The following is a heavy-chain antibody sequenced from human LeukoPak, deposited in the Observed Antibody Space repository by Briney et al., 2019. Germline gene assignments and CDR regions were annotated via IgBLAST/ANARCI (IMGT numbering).Heavy chain of an antibody. CDR2: IYYSGST. CDR3: AGHRGAAASIVDY. CDR1: GGSISSSSYF. J-gene: IGHJ4*02. V-gene: IGHV4-39*01. D-gene: IGHD6-13*01. Sequence: KSSETLSLTCTASGGSISSSSYFWGWIRQPPGKGLEWIGSIYYSGSTYYNPSLKSRVTISIDTSKHQFSLKLSSVTAADTAVYSCAGHRGAAASIVDYWGQGTLVTVSS.